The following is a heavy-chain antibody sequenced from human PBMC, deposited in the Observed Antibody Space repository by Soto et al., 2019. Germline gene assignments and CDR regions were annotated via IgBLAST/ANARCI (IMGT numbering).Heavy chain of an antibody. D-gene: IGHD1-26*01. J-gene: IGHJ4*02. Sequence: SETLSLTCAASGYSISSSNWWGWIRQPPGKGLEWIGYIYYSGTTYYNPSLKSRVTMSVDTSKNQFSLKLTSVKAVDTAVYYCARRETQGPIDYWGQGNLVP. CDR2: IYYSGTT. CDR3: ARRETQGPIDY. V-gene: IGHV4-28*01. CDR1: GYSISSSNW.